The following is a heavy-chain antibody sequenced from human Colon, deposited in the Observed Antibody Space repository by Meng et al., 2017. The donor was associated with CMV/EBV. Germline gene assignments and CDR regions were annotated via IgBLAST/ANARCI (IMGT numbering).Heavy chain of an antibody. D-gene: IGHD2-2*01. CDR1: GYTFTSYY. Sequence: ASVKVSCKASGYTFTSYYMHWVRQAPGQGLEWMGIINPSGGSTSYAQKFQGRVTMTRDTSTSTVYMELSSLRSEDTAVYYCARVGVVVPAARRDYYGMDVGGQGTTVTVSS. J-gene: IGHJ6*02. CDR2: INPSGGST. V-gene: IGHV1-46*01. CDR3: ARVGVVVPAARRDYYGMDV.